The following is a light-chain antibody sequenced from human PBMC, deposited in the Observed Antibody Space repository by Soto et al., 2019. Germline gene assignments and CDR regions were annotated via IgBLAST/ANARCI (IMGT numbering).Light chain of an antibody. Sequence: ETVLTQSPGTLSLSPGETATLSCRASETVDTSSLGWYQQKPGRAPSLLIYSASRRARGIPDRFSASGFATEFTLTISRLEPEDFAVYYCHQYGSSPLTFGGGTKVDIK. CDR2: SAS. CDR1: ETVDTSS. CDR3: HQYGSSPLT. J-gene: IGKJ4*01. V-gene: IGKV3-20*01.